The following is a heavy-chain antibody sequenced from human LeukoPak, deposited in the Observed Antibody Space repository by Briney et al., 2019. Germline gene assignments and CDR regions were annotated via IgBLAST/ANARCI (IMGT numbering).Heavy chain of an antibody. CDR3: ANRRNYASDY. J-gene: IGHJ4*02. V-gene: IGHV3-23*01. Sequence: GGSLRLSCAASGFTLSSYVMSWVRQAPGKGLEWVSTLTNSGGTTYYADSVKGRFTISRDNSKNALYLQMNSLRDEDTAIYYCANRRNYASDYWGQGTLVTVSS. CDR1: GFTLSSYV. D-gene: IGHD1-14*01. CDR2: LTNSGGTT.